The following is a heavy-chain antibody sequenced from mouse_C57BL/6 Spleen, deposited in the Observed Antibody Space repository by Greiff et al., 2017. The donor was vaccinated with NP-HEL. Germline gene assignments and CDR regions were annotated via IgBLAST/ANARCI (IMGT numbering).Heavy chain of an antibody. Sequence: VQLKQSGPGLVQPSQSLSITCTVSGFSLTSYGVHWVRQSPGKGLEWLGVIWSGGSTDYNAAFISRLSISKDNSKSQVVFKMNSLQADDTAIYYCARNSHYYGSSYYFDYWGQGTTLTVSS. V-gene: IGHV2-2*01. CDR1: GFSLTSYG. D-gene: IGHD1-1*01. CDR2: IWSGGST. CDR3: ARNSHYYGSSYYFDY. J-gene: IGHJ2*01.